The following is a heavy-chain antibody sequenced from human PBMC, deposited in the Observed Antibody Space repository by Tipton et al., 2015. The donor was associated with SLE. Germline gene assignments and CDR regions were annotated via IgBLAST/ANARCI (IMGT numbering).Heavy chain of an antibody. CDR1: GGSIRNSNDH. Sequence: TLSLTCTVSGGSIRNSNDHWGWIRQPPGKGLEWIGTIYYSGSTFDNPSLKSRVTISVDTSKNQFSLKLTSVTAADTAVYYCARRTVTTTAPPPWFDPCGQGTLVTVTS. CDR2: IYYSGST. V-gene: IGHV4-39*01. D-gene: IGHD4-17*01. CDR3: ARRTVTTTAPPPWFDP. J-gene: IGHJ5*02.